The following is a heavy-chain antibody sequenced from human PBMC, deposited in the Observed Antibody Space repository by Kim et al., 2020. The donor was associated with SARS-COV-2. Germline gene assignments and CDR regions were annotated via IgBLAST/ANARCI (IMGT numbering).Heavy chain of an antibody. J-gene: IGHJ5*02. Sequence: KFQGRVTITRDTSASTAYMELSSLRSEDTAVYYCARGGIAAAGTWDWFDPWGQGTLVTVSS. CDR3: ARGGIAAAGTWDWFDP. D-gene: IGHD6-13*01. V-gene: IGHV1-3*01.